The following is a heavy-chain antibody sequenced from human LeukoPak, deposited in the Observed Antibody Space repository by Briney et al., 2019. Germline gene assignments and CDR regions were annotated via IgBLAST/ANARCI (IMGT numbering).Heavy chain of an antibody. J-gene: IGHJ4*02. V-gene: IGHV3-7*03. CDR2: IRHDGSTK. CDR3: ARSVPYGATWYGRSDC. D-gene: IGHD6-13*01. CDR1: GFPFYSYW. Sequence: GGSLRLSCTASGFPFYSYWMTWVRQTPGKGLEWVANIRHDGSTKYYVDSVKGRFTISRDNAMNSLYLQMDSLRVEDTAIYYCARSVPYGATWYGRSDCWGQGTQVTVSS.